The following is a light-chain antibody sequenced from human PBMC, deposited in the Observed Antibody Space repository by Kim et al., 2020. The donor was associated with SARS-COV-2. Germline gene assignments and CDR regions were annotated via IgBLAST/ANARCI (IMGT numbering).Light chain of an antibody. V-gene: IGKV3-20*01. Sequence: EIVLTQSPGTLSLSPRERATLSCRTSQSVSSSSLAWYQQKPGQAPRLLIYGASSSASGIPDRFSGSGSGTDFTLTISRLAPEDFAVYYCQQYGSPTGVTFGGGTKVDIK. J-gene: IGKJ4*01. CDR2: GAS. CDR3: QQYGSPTGVT. CDR1: QSVSSSS.